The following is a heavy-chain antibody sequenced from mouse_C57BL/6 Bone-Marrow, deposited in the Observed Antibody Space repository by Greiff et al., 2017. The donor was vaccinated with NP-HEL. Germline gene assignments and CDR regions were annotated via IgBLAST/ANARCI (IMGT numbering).Heavy chain of an antibody. D-gene: IGHD1-1*01. CDR1: GFNIKDDY. J-gene: IGHJ3*01. CDR2: IDPENGDT. V-gene: IGHV14-4*01. Sequence: EVKLMESGAELVRPGASVKLSCTASGFNIKDDYMHWVKQRPEQGLEWIGWIDPENGDTEYASKFQGKATITADTYSNTAYLQLSSLTAEDTAVYYWTTSLHTPVGAYWGQGTLVTVSA. CDR3: TTSLHTPVGAY.